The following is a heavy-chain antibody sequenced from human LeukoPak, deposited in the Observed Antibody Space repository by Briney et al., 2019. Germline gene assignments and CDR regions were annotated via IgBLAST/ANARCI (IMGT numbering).Heavy chain of an antibody. D-gene: IGHD1-26*01. J-gene: IGHJ4*02. CDR1: GYTFTGYY. Sequence: GASVKVSCKASGYTFTGYYMHWVRQAPRQGLEWMGWINPKSGGTNYAQKFQGMVTMTRDTSISTAYMELSRLRSDDTAVYYCARLKSSNEDSTSGNYFLYWGQGTLVTVSS. CDR2: INPKSGGT. CDR3: ARLKSSNEDSTSGNYFLY. V-gene: IGHV1-2*02.